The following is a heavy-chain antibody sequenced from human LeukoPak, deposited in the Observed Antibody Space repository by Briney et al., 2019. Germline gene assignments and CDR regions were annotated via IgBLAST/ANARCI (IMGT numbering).Heavy chain of an antibody. CDR3: AKDGEYYYGSGSLDY. V-gene: IGHV3-9*03. D-gene: IGHD3-10*01. CDR1: GFTFDDYA. CDR2: ISWNSGCI. J-gene: IGHJ4*02. Sequence: PGRSLRLPCAASGFTFDDYAMHWVRQAPGKGLEWVSGISWNSGCIGYADSVKGRFTISRDNAKNSLYLQMNSLRAEDMALYYCAKDGEYYYGSGSLDYWGQGTLVTVSS.